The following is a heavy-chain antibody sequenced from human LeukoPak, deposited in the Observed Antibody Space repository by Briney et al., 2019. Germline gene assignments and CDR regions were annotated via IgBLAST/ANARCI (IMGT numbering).Heavy chain of an antibody. CDR1: GGTFSSYA. V-gene: IGHV1-69*13. CDR2: IIPIFGTA. D-gene: IGHD3-22*01. CDR3: ARVGVPYYYDSSGYYYNDY. Sequence: ASVKVSCKASGGTFSSYAISWVRQAPGQGLEWMGGIIPIFGTANYAQKFQGRVTITADESTSTAYMELSSLRSEDTAVYYCARVGVPYYYDSSGYYYNDYWGQGTLVTVSS. J-gene: IGHJ4*02.